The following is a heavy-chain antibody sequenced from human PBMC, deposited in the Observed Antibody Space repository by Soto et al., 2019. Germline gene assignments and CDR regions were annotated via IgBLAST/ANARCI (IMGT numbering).Heavy chain of an antibody. CDR2: ISSSSSYI. J-gene: IGHJ6*02. CDR1: GFTFSYFS. V-gene: IGHV3-21*01. D-gene: IGHD2-8*01. Sequence: EVQLVESGGGLVKPGGSLRLSCAASGFTFSYFSMNWVRQSPGKGLEWVSSISSSSSYIYYADSVKGRFTISRDNAKNSLYLQMNSLRAEDTAVYYCARDGVYSGTYGMDVWGQGTTVTVSS. CDR3: ARDGVYSGTYGMDV.